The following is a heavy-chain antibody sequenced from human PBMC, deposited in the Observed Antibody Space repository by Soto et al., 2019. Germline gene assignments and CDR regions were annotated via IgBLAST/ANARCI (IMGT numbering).Heavy chain of an antibody. CDR2: IDPTDSYT. CDR1: GYNFASYW. V-gene: IGHV5-10-1*01. Sequence: GESLKISCKGSGYNFASYWINWVRQVPGKGLEWMGRIDPTDSYTNYNPSFEGHVTLSADKSISTVYLQWSSLRASDTATYFCARRLSGAKTGYTMYYFHGMDVWGQGTTVTVSS. CDR3: ARRLSGAKTGYTMYYFHGMDV. D-gene: IGHD5-12*01. J-gene: IGHJ6*02.